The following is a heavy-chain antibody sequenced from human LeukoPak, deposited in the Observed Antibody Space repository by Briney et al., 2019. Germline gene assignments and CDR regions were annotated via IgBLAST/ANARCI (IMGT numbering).Heavy chain of an antibody. CDR1: GFPFRSYS. CDR2: ISSSSTHI. J-gene: IGHJ4*02. Sequence: NPGGSLRLSCAASGFPFRSYSMNWVRQAPGKGLEWVSSISSSSTHIYCADSVKGRFTISRDNAKNSLYLQMNSLRVEDTAVYYCARAEGSGSSFDYWGQGTLVTVSS. D-gene: IGHD3-10*01. V-gene: IGHV3-21*01. CDR3: ARAEGSGSSFDY.